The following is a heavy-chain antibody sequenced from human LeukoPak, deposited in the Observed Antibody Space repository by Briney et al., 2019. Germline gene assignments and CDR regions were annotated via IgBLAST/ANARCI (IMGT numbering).Heavy chain of an antibody. CDR3: AGEAGTTVFDY. CDR1: GGSISGYY. D-gene: IGHD1-7*01. Sequence: PSETLSLTCTVSGGSISGYYWSWIRQPPGKGLESVGYIFYSGSTNYNPSLKSRVTISVDRSKNQFSLKLSSVTAADTAVYYCAGEAGTTVFDYWGQGTLVTVSS. J-gene: IGHJ4*02. CDR2: IFYSGST. V-gene: IGHV4-59*12.